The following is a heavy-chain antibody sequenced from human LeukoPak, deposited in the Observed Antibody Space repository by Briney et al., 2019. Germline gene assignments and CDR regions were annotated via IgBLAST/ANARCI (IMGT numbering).Heavy chain of an antibody. Sequence: PSETLSLTCTVSGYSISSGYYWGWIRQPPGKGLEWIGSIYHSGSTYYNPSLKSRVTISVDTSKNQFSLKLSSVTAADTAVYYCAREGEDTAMDIDYWGQGTLVTVSS. CDR1: GYSISSGYY. CDR2: IYHSGST. D-gene: IGHD5-18*01. V-gene: IGHV4-38-2*02. J-gene: IGHJ4*02. CDR3: AREGEDTAMDIDY.